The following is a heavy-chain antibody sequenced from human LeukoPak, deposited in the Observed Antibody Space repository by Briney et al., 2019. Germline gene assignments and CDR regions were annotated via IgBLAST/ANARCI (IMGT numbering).Heavy chain of an antibody. V-gene: IGHV1-69*04. CDR1: GGTFSSYA. Sequence: SVKVSCKASGGTFSSYAISWVRQAPGQGLEWMGRIIPILGIANYAQKFQGRVTITADKSTSTAHMELSSLRSEDTAVYYCARGMIAVASYNSGGSERGPVFDPWGQGTLVTVSS. D-gene: IGHD6-19*01. J-gene: IGHJ5*02. CDR3: ARGMIAVASYNSGGSERGPVFDP. CDR2: IIPILGIA.